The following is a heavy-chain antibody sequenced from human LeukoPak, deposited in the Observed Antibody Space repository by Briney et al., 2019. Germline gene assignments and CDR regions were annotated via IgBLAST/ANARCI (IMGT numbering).Heavy chain of an antibody. V-gene: IGHV3-23*01. J-gene: IGHJ4*02. D-gene: IGHD3-16*01. CDR2: ISGSGGST. Sequence: GGSLRLSCAASGFTFSSYAMSWVRQAPGKGLEWVSAISGSGGSTYYADSEKGRFTISRDNSKNTLYLQMNSLRAEDTAVYYCAKDREFYDYVWVSSTPYFDYWGQGTLVTVSS. CDR3: AKDREFYDYVWVSSTPYFDY. CDR1: GFTFSSYA.